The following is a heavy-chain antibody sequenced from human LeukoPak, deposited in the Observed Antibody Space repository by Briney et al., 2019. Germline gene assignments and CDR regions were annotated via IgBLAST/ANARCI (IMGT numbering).Heavy chain of an antibody. CDR2: ISGGGAGT. CDR1: RFTFSSYA. D-gene: IGHD2-2*01. Sequence: GGPLRLSCAASRFTFSSYAMSWVRQAPGKGLEWVSAISGGGAGTYYADSVKGRFTISRDNSKNTLYLQMYSLRAEDTAVYYCARLPAAINGYFDPWGQGTLVTVSS. V-gene: IGHV3-23*01. CDR3: ARLPAAINGYFDP. J-gene: IGHJ5*02.